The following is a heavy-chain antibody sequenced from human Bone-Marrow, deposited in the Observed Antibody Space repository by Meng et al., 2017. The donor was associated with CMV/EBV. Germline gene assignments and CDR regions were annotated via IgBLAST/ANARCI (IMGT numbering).Heavy chain of an antibody. D-gene: IGHD1-14*01. CDR1: GFTFSSYA. Sequence: AGTLSLTCAASGFTFSSYAMRWVRQAPGKGLEWVAVMSYDGSNKYYAYPVNRRFTITRDNSKNTLYMQMTRMRAEVTAVYYCARSPASWKVYPYYWGQGTLVTVSS. CDR2: MSYDGSNK. J-gene: IGHJ4*02. V-gene: IGHV3-30*04. CDR3: ARSPASWKVYPYY.